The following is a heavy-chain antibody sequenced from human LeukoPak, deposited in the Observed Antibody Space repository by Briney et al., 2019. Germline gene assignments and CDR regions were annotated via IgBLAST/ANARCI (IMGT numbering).Heavy chain of an antibody. J-gene: IGHJ3*02. CDR1: GFTFSGSA. D-gene: IGHD2-21*02. Sequence: GGALRLSCPAFGFTFSGSAMHWVRQASGKGLEWVGRIRSKANSYATAYAASVKGRFTISRDDSKNTAYLQMNSLKTEDTAVYYCTSSLAYCGGDCPLDAFDIWGQGTMVTVS. CDR2: IRSKANSYAT. V-gene: IGHV3-73*01. CDR3: TSSLAYCGGDCPLDAFDI.